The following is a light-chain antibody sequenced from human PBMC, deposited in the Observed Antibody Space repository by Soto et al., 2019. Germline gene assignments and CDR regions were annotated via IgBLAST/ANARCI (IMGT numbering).Light chain of an antibody. J-gene: IGLJ1*01. Sequence: QSMLSQPPSASGTPGQRVIVSFSGSNSNVGGNTVHWYQQLPGTAPKLLIYANNQRPSGVPDRFSGSKSGTSASLASTGLQSEDDAHYSCAAWDENLYGLVFVSGTKVTVL. CDR1: NSNVGGNT. CDR2: ANN. CDR3: AAWDENLYGLV. V-gene: IGLV1-44*01.